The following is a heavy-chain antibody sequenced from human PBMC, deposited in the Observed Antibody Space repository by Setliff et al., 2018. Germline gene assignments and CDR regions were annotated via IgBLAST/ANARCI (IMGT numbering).Heavy chain of an antibody. J-gene: IGHJ6*03. Sequence: ASVKVSCKASGATSSSYGISWVRQAPGQGLEWMAGTIPIFGTTEYAQKFQGRLTIITDESTNTAFMQLSSLRSDDTAVYYCVREGVDSRSSTDYRYYMDVWGKGTTVTVS. CDR2: TIPIFGTT. V-gene: IGHV1-69*05. D-gene: IGHD3-22*01. CDR3: VREGVDSRSSTDYRYYMDV. CDR1: GATSSSYG.